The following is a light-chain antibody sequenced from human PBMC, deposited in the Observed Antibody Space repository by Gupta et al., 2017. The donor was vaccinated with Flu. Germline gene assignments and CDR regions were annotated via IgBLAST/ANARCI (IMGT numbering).Light chain of an antibody. CDR2: DTS. V-gene: IGLV7-46*01. J-gene: IGLJ3*02. CDR1: TGAVTSGHY. CDR3: LLSYSGSWV. Sequence: QAVVTQEPSLTVSPGGTVTLTCGSSTGAVTSGHYPYWFQQKPGQAPRTLIYDTSNKHSWTPARFSGSLLGGKAALXLXGAQPEXEDNYYCLLSYSGSWVFGGGTKLTVL.